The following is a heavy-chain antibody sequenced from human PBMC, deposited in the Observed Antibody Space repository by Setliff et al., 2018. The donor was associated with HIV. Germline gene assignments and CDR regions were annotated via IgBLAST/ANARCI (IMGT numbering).Heavy chain of an antibody. CDR3: ARSSGSYRTFDY. D-gene: IGHD1-26*01. J-gene: IGHJ4*02. CDR2: MYYTGSA. Sequence: SETLSLTCSVSAGSITSRGYYWSWIRQHPGRGLEWIGYMYYTGSAYYSPSLKSRVTISLDTSNNQFSLKLNSVTAADTAVYYCARSSGSYRTFDYWGPGILVTVSS. V-gene: IGHV4-31*03. CDR1: AGSITSRGYY.